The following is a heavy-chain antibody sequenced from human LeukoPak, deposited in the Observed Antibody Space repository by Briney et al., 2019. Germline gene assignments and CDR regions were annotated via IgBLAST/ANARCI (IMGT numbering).Heavy chain of an antibody. CDR1: GFTFDDYA. D-gene: IGHD2-8*01. J-gene: IGHJ6*03. V-gene: IGHV3-43D*03. CDR2: ISWDGGST. CDR3: AKGSRTNGVCYPYYYYYMDV. Sequence: GGSLRLSCAASGFTFDDYAMHWVRQAPGKGLEWVSLISWDGGSTYYADSVKGRFTISRDNSKNSLYLQMNSLRAEDTALYYCAKGSRTNGVCYPYYYYYMDVWGKGTTVTVSS.